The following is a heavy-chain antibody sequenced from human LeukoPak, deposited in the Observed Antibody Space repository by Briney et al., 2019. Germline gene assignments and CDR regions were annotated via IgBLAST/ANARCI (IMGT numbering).Heavy chain of an antibody. J-gene: IGHJ3*02. V-gene: IGHV4-59*01. Sequence: SETLSLTCTVSGGSISSDFWSWIRQPPGKGLEWIGYMYHTGISNYNPSLKSRVTISVDTSKKQISLKLRSVTAADTAVYFCARAKTQSDAFDIWGQGTMVTVSS. CDR1: GGSISSDF. CDR2: MYHTGIS. CDR3: ARAKTQSDAFDI.